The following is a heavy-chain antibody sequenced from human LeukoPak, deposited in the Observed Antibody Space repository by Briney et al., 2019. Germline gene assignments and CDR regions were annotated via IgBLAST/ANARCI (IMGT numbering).Heavy chain of an antibody. V-gene: IGHV3-11*01. CDR2: ISSSGSTI. Sequence: GGSLRLSCAASGFTFSDYYMSWIRQAPGKGLEWVSYISSSGSTIYYADSVKGRFTISRDNAKNSLYLQMNSLRAEDTAVYYCARDYSYSSSFFGWFDPWGQGTLVTVSS. J-gene: IGHJ5*02. CDR1: GFTFSDYY. D-gene: IGHD6-6*01. CDR3: ARDYSYSSSFFGWFDP.